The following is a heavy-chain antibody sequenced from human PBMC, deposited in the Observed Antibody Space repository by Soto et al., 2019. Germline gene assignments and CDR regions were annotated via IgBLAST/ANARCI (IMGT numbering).Heavy chain of an antibody. Sequence: SVKVSCKASGGTFSSYTISWVRQAPGQGLEWIGRIIPILGIANYAQKFQGRVTITADKSTSTAYMELSSLRSEDTAVYYWAGRIVGARSWFAPWGQGTLVTVSS. V-gene: IGHV1-69*02. J-gene: IGHJ5*02. CDR3: AGRIVGARSWFAP. D-gene: IGHD1-26*01. CDR1: GGTFSSYT. CDR2: IIPILGIA.